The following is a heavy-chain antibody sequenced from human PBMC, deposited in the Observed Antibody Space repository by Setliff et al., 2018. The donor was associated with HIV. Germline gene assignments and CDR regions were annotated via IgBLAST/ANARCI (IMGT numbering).Heavy chain of an antibody. D-gene: IGHD3-22*01. J-gene: IGHJ4*02. CDR3: AREVSSGY. V-gene: IGHV3-66*02. CDR1: GFTVSTNY. CDR2: IYTGGST. Sequence: GGSLRLSCAASGFTVSTNYMSWVRQAPGKGLEWVSIIYTGGSTYYADSVKGRFTISRDNSKNTLYLQMNSLRPEDTAVYYCAREVSSGYWGQGTLVTVSS.